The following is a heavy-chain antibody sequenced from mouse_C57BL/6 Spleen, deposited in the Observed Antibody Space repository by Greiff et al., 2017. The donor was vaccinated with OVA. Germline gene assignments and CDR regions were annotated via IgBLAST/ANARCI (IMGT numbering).Heavy chain of an antibody. CDR3: ARGATVPFDY. CDR1: GYAFSSSW. D-gene: IGHD1-1*01. V-gene: IGHV1-82*01. CDR2: IYPGDGDT. J-gene: IGHJ2*01. Sequence: VQLQQSGPELVKPGASVKLSCKASGYAFSSSWMNWVKQRPGKGLEWIGRIYPGDGDTNYNGKFKGKATLTADKSSSTGYMQRSSLTSEDSAVYFCARGATVPFDYWGQGTTLTVSS.